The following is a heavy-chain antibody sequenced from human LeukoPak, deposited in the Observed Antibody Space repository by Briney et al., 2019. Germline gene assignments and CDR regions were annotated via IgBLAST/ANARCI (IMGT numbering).Heavy chain of an antibody. CDR1: GGSITGYH. J-gene: IGHJ5*02. D-gene: IGHD3-22*01. V-gene: IGHV4-59*01. Sequence: PSETLSLTCAASGGSITGYHWTWLRQRPGKGLEWIGFIYYTGSTDYNPSFKGRVTISIGTSKNQFSLNLYSVTAADTAVYFCARQQNYYDGSGYYYVWFDPWGQGTLVTVSS. CDR2: IYYTGST. CDR3: ARQQNYYDGSGYYYVWFDP.